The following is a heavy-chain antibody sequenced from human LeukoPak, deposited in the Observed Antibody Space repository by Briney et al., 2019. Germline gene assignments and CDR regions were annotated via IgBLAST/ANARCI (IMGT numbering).Heavy chain of an antibody. CDR1: GFTFSSYA. V-gene: IGHV3-23*01. J-gene: IGHJ4*02. D-gene: IGHD2-2*01. CDR3: AKGAFYCSSTSCPFDY. CDR2: ISGSGGST. Sequence: PGGSLRLSCAASGFTFSSYAMSWVRQAPGKGLEWVSAISGSGGSTYYADSVKGRFTISRDNSKNTLYLQMNSLRAEDTAVYYCAKGAFYCSSTSCPFDYWGQGTLVTASS.